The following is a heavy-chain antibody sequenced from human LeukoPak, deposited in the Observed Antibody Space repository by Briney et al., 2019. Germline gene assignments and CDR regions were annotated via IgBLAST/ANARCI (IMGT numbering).Heavy chain of an antibody. J-gene: IGHJ4*02. CDR2: IYSTGGT. CDR3: ARQIASAGTAGFDF. D-gene: IGHD6-13*01. CDR1: GSISSYY. V-gene: IGHV4-4*07. Sequence: SETLSLTCTVSGSISSYYWSWIRQPPVKGLEWIGRIYSTGGTNYNPSLKRRVTMSLDTSKNQFSLRLRSVTAADTAVYYCARQIASAGTAGFDFWGQGALVTVSS.